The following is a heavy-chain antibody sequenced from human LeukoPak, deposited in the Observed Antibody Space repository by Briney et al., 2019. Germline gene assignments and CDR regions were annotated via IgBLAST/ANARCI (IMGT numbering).Heavy chain of an antibody. Sequence: PSETLSLTCTVSGGSISSGSYYWRWIRQPAGKGLEWIGRIYTSGSTNYNPSLKSRVTISVDTSKNQFSLKLSSVTAADTAVYYCARDTMVRGVPLFDPWGQGTLVTVSS. D-gene: IGHD3-10*01. CDR3: ARDTMVRGVPLFDP. J-gene: IGHJ5*02. CDR2: IYTSGST. CDR1: GGSISSGSYY. V-gene: IGHV4-61*02.